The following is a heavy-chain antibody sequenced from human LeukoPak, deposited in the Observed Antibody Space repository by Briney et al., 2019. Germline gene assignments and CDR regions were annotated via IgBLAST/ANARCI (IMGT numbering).Heavy chain of an antibody. CDR1: GFTFSSYG. D-gene: IGHD4-23*01. Sequence: PGGSLRLSCAASGFTFSSYGMHWVRQAPGKGLEWVAVISYDGSNKYYADSVKGRFTISRDISKNTVYLQTNSLRAEDTAVYYCARRAGGYSHPYDYWGQGILVTVSS. CDR2: ISYDGSNK. V-gene: IGHV3-30*03. J-gene: IGHJ4*02. CDR3: ARRAGGYSHPYDY.